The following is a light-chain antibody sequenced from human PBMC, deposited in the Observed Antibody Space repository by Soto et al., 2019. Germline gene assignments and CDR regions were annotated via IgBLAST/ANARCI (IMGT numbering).Light chain of an antibody. V-gene: IGKV1D-13*01. CDR1: QGISSA. CDR2: DAS. CDR3: QQSYNNPRT. J-gene: IGKJ2*01. Sequence: AIQLTQSPSSLSASVGDRVTITCRASQGISSALAWYQQKPGKAPKLLIYDASSLESGVPSRFSGSGSGTDFTLTISSLQPEDFATYYCQQSYNNPRTFGQGTILEIK.